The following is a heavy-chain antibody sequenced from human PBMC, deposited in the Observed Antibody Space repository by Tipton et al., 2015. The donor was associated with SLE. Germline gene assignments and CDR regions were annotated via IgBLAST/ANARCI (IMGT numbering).Heavy chain of an antibody. J-gene: IGHJ4*02. D-gene: IGHD5-12*01. CDR3: ARGAPVATAYFDY. CDR1: GGSISSGDYY. CDR2: INHSGST. V-gene: IGHV4-30-4*01. Sequence: TLSLTCTVSGGSISSGDYYWSWIRQPPGKGLEWIGEINHSGSTNYNPSLKSRVTISVDTSKNQFSLKLSSVTAADTAVYYCARGAPVATAYFDYWGQGTLVTVSS.